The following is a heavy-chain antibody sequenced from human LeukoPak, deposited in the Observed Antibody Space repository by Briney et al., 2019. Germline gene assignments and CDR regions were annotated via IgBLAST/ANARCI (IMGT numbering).Heavy chain of an antibody. CDR2: INHSGST. V-gene: IGHV4-34*01. CDR3: ARHSGSSWYPSYYYMDV. D-gene: IGHD6-13*01. CDR1: GGSFSGYY. Sequence: SETLSLTCAVYGGSFSGYYWSWIRQPPGKGLEWIGEINHSGSTYYNPSLKSRVTISVDTSKNQFSLKLSSVTAADTAVYYCARHSGSSWYPSYYYMDVWGKGTTVTVSS. J-gene: IGHJ6*03.